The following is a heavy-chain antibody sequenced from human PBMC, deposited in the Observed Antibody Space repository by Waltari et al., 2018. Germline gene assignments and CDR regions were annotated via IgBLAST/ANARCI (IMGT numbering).Heavy chain of an antibody. D-gene: IGHD1-1*01. CDR3: ARMGETGIIHYYYYMDV. J-gene: IGHJ6*03. Sequence: QVQLQESGPGLVKPSETLSLTCTVSGGSISSYYWSWIRQPAGKGLEWIGRIYTSGSNNYKPSLKSRVTMSVDTSKNQFSLKLSSVTAADTAVYYCARMGETGIIHYYYYMDVWGKGTTVTISS. CDR1: GGSISSYY. V-gene: IGHV4-4*07. CDR2: IYTSGSN.